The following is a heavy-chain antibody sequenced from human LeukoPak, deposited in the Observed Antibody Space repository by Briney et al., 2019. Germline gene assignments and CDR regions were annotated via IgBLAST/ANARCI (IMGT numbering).Heavy chain of an antibody. D-gene: IGHD2-2*01. CDR1: GYSFLCYW. CDR3: ARGNHCGSTSCALDY. Sequence: GGSLNIPGKGSGYSFLCYWIGWARQLPGKGLEGMGIIYPGDSDTRYSPSFQGQVTISADKSIATAYLQWSSLKASDTAMYYCARGNHCGSTSCALDYWGQGTLVTVSS. CDR2: IYPGDSDT. J-gene: IGHJ4*02. V-gene: IGHV5-51*01.